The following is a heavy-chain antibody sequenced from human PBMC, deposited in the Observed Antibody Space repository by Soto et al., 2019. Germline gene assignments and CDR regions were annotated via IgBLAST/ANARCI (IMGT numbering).Heavy chain of an antibody. V-gene: IGHV4-31*02. CDR3: ARGPSSLSLRKFFFDF. D-gene: IGHD6-6*01. Sequence: QVQLQESGPGLVKPSQTLSLICSVSGDSITGRGYYWSWIRQHPGKGLEWIGYIYYNSITYYRPSLRSRVTMSLDTSKNQFTLKLSSVTAADTAVYYCARGPSSLSLRKFFFDFWGQGSLVTVSS. J-gene: IGHJ4*02. CDR2: IYYNSIT. CDR1: GDSITGRGYY.